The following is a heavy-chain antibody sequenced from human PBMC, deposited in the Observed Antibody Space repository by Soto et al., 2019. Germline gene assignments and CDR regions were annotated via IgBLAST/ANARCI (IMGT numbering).Heavy chain of an antibody. CDR3: AKDHSGSYRFDY. V-gene: IGHV3-48*02. D-gene: IGHD1-26*01. CDR1: GVTFSSYS. CDR2: ISSRSGTI. J-gene: IGHJ4*02. Sequence: EVPLVESGGILVQPWGSLRLSGAASGVTFSSYSMNWLRQAPGTGLEWVSYISSRSGTIYYTDSVKGRFTISRANAKNSRYLQMNSLRDEDTAVYVFAKDHSGSYRFDYWGPGTLVTFAS.